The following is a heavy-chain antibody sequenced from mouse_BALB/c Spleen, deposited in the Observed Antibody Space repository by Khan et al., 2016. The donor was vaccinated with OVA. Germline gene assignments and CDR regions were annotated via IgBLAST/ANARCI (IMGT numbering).Heavy chain of an antibody. CDR2: ISYSGST. Sequence: EVQLQQSGPGLVKPSQSLSLTCTVTGYSITSGYGWNWIRQFPGNKLEWMGYISYSGSTNYNPSLKSRISITRDTSKNQYFLQLNSVTTEDTATYYCARTARITYWGQGTTLTVSS. D-gene: IGHD1-2*01. V-gene: IGHV3-2*02. CDR1: GYSITSGYG. J-gene: IGHJ2*01. CDR3: ARTARITY.